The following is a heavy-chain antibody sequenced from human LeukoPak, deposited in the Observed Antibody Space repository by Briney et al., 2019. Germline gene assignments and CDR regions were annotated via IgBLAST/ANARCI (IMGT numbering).Heavy chain of an antibody. D-gene: IGHD5-18*01. Sequence: GGSLRLSWAASGFTVSSNYMSWVRQAPGKGLEWVSVIYSDGRIHSADSVKGRFTISRDDSKNTLSLQMNSLRAEDTAVYYCARESGYSYGLAGFFDYWGQGTLVTVSS. V-gene: IGHV3-53*01. CDR1: GFTVSSNY. CDR2: IYSDGRI. J-gene: IGHJ4*02. CDR3: ARESGYSYGLAGFFDY.